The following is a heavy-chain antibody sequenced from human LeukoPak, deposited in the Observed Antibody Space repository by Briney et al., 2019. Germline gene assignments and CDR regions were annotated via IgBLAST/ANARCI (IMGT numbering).Heavy chain of an antibody. V-gene: IGHV3-30-3*01. CDR3: ARDPDDYVWGSYRYSRRLDY. Sequence: GRSLRLSCAASGFTFSSYAMHWVRQAPGKGLEWVAFISYDGSNKYYADSVKGRFTISRDNSKNTLYLQMNSLRAEDTAVYYCARDPDDYVWGSYRYSRRLDYWGQGTLVTVSS. J-gene: IGHJ4*02. D-gene: IGHD3-16*02. CDR2: ISYDGSNK. CDR1: GFTFSSYA.